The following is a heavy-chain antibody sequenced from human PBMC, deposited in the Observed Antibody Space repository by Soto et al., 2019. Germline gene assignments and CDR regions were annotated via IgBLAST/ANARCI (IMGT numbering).Heavy chain of an antibody. V-gene: IGHV1-18*01. Sequence: QVQLVQSGAEVKKPGASVKVSCKASGYTFTNYGISWVRQAPGQGLEWMGWISVYNGKINYAQKLQGRVTMTTETSXXTVYMELRSLRSDDTAVYYCARGARITMVRVISSHYYGMDVWGQGTTVTVSS. CDR3: ARGARITMVRVISSHYYGMDV. CDR1: GYTFTNYG. CDR2: ISVYNGKI. J-gene: IGHJ6*02. D-gene: IGHD3-10*01.